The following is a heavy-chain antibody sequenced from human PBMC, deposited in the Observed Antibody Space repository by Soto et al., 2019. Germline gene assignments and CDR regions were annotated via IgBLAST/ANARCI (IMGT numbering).Heavy chain of an antibody. V-gene: IGHV1-18*01. CDR2: NSAYNGNT. CDR3: AREGRGISHYYGMDV. D-gene: IGHD3-10*01. CDR1: GYTFTSYG. J-gene: IGHJ6*02. Sequence: QVQLVQSGAEVKKPGASVKVSCKASGYTFTSYGIGWVRQAPGQGLEWMGWNSAYNGNTNYAQKLQGRVTMTTDTSTRTAYMELRSLRSDDTAVYYCAREGRGISHYYGMDVWGQGTTVTVSS.